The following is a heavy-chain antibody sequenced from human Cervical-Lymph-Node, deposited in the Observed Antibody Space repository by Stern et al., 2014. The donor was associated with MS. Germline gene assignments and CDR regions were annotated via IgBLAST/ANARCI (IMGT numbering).Heavy chain of an antibody. D-gene: IGHD3-22*01. J-gene: IGHJ4*02. CDR3: TADWYYYDSSGYYYFDY. CDR2: IKSKTDGGTT. Sequence: EVQLVESGGGLVKTGGSLRLSCAASGITFSNAWMSWVRQAPGKGLEWVGRIKSKTDGGTTDYAAPVKGRFTISRDDSKNTLYLQMNSLKTEDTAVYYCTADWYYYDSSGYYYFDYWGQGTLVTVSS. CDR1: GITFSNAW. V-gene: IGHV3-15*01.